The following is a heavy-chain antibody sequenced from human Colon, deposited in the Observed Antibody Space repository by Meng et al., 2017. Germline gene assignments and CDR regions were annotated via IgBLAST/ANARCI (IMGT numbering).Heavy chain of an antibody. V-gene: IGHV3-49*04. J-gene: IGHJ6*02. D-gene: IGHD6-13*01. CDR1: GVTFGDYA. CDR3: TRTLAAAGTLLYYYYGMDV. CDR2: IRSKAYGGTT. Sequence: GESLKISCTASGVTFGDYAMSWVRQAPGKGLEWVGFIRSKAYGGTTEYAASVKGRFTISRDDSKSIAYLQMNSLKTEDTAVYYCTRTLAAAGTLLYYYYGMDVWGQGTTVTVSS.